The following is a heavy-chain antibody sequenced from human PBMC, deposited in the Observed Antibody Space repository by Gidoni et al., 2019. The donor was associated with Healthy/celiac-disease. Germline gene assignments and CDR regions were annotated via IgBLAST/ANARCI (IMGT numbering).Heavy chain of an antibody. CDR1: GYTFTGYY. CDR3: ARGYDSSKLRARYFDL. V-gene: IGHV1-2*02. CDR2: INPNSGGT. D-gene: IGHD3-22*01. Sequence: QVQLVQSGAEVQKPGASVKVSCKASGYTFTGYYMHWVRQAPGQGLEWMGWINPNSGGTNYAQKFQGRVTMTRDTSISTAYMELSRLRSDDTAVYYCARGYDSSKLRARYFDLWGRGTLVTVSS. J-gene: IGHJ2*01.